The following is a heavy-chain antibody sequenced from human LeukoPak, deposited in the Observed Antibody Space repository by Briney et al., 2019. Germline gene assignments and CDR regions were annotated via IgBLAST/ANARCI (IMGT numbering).Heavy chain of an antibody. CDR1: GGSISSSSYY. V-gene: IGHV4-39*01. Sequence: HPSETLSLTCTVSGGSISSSSYYWGWIRQPPGKGLEWIGSIYYSGTTYYNPSLKSRVTISVDTSKNQFSLKLSSVTAADTALYYCAKHYMGSSYNHGLDCWGQGTLVTVSS. D-gene: IGHD3-10*01. J-gene: IGHJ4*02. CDR2: IYYSGTT. CDR3: AKHYMGSSYNHGLDC.